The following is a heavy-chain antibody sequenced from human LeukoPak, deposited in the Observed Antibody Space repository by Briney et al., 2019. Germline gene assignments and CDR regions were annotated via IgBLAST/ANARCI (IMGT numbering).Heavy chain of an antibody. D-gene: IGHD2-15*01. Sequence: GASVKVSCKASGYTFTSYGISWVRQAPGQGLEWMGWISAYNGNTNYAQKLQGRVTMTTDTSTSTAYMELRSLRSDDTAVYYCARDGYCSGGSCPRRGFDPWGQGTLVTVSS. CDR3: ARDGYCSGGSCPRRGFDP. J-gene: IGHJ5*02. V-gene: IGHV1-18*01. CDR1: GYTFTSYG. CDR2: ISAYNGNT.